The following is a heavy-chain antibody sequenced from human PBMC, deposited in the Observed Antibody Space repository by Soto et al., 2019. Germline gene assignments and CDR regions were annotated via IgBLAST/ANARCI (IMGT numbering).Heavy chain of an antibody. J-gene: IGHJ4*02. V-gene: IGHV4-39*07. CDR2: ISSSGST. CDR1: GGSTSSSSYY. Sequence: SETLSLTCTVSGGSTSSSSYYWGWIRQPPGKGLEWIGSISSSGSTYYNPSLKSRVTISVDTSKNQFSLKLSSVTAADTAGYCCARGGAVAGPSGYWGQGTLVNVSS. CDR3: ARGGAVAGPSGY. D-gene: IGHD6-19*01.